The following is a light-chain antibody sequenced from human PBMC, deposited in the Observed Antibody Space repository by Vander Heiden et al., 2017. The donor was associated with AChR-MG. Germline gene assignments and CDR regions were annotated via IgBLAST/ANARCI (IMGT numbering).Light chain of an antibody. J-gene: IGLJ3*02. V-gene: IGLV3-25*03. Sequence: SYELTQSPSVSVSPGQTARITCSGDALPKQYTYWYQQKAGQAPILLIYKDTERSSGIPERFSGSSSGTTATLTISGVQAEDEAHYYCQSADSSGIYPEVFGGGTKVTVL. CDR3: QSADSSGIYPEV. CDR2: KDT. CDR1: ALPKQY.